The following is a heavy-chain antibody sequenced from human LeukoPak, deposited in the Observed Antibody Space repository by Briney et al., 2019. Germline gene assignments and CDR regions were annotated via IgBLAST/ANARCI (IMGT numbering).Heavy chain of an antibody. V-gene: IGHV3-15*01. J-gene: IGHJ6*02. CDR3: TTDGSYRFLERLRRVMDV. D-gene: IGHD3-3*01. Sequence: PGGSLRLSCAASGFTFSNAWMSWVRQAPGKGLEWVGRIKSKTDGGTTDYAAPVKGRFTISRDDSKNTLYLQMNSLKTEDTAVYYCTTDGSYRFLERLRRVMDVWGQGTTVTVSS. CDR2: IKSKTDGGTT. CDR1: GFTFSNAW.